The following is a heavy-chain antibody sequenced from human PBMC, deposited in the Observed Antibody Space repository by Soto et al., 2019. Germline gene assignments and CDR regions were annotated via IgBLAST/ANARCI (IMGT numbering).Heavy chain of an antibody. CDR1: GYTFSTYG. CDR2: ISPYSGNT. Sequence: ASVKVSCKASGYTFSTYGISWVRQAPGQGLEWMGWISPYSGNTNYAQKIQGRVSMTADTSTGTAYMELRSLRSDDTAVYYCAGGNYYYDSSGYYTIDYWGPGTQVTVSS. J-gene: IGHJ4*02. V-gene: IGHV1-18*01. D-gene: IGHD3-22*01. CDR3: AGGNYYYDSSGYYTIDY.